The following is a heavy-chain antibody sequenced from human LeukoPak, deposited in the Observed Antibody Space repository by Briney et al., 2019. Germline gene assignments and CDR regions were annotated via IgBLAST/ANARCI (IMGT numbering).Heavy chain of an antibody. V-gene: IGHV3-7*03. CDR1: GFTFSSYW. Sequence: GGSLRLSCAASGFTFSSYWMSWVRQAPGKGLEWVANIKQGGSEKYYVDSVKGRFTISRDNAKNSLYLQMNSLRGEDTTVYYCAREKRRYFVRGESRFDPWGQGTLVTVSS. CDR3: AREKRRYFVRGESRFDP. J-gene: IGHJ5*02. CDR2: IKQGGSEK. D-gene: IGHD3-9*01.